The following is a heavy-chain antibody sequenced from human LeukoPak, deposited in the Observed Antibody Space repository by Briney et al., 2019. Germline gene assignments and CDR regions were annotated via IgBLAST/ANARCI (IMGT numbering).Heavy chain of an antibody. CDR1: GGSFSGYY. CDR2: INHSGST. V-gene: IGHV4-34*01. CDR3: ARRRAFDI. J-gene: IGHJ3*02. Sequence: PSETLSLTCAVYGGSFSGYYWSWIRQPPGKGQEWIGEINHSGSTNYNPSLKSRVTISVDTSKNQFSLKLSSVTAADTAVYYCARRRAFDIWGQGTMVTVSS.